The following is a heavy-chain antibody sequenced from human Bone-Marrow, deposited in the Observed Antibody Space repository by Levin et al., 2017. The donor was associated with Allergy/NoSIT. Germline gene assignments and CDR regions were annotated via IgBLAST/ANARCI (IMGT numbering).Heavy chain of an antibody. CDR2: IGQDGSEK. Sequence: GESLKISCAASESTFSNYWMSWVRQAPGKGLEWVANIGQDGSEKYYVHSVRGRFTIARDNAKNSLYLQMNSLRAEDTAVYYCARVAAPNIYYYYGMDVWGQGTTVTVSS. V-gene: IGHV3-7*01. CDR3: ARVAAPNIYYYYGMDV. D-gene: IGHD6-6*01. J-gene: IGHJ6*02. CDR1: ESTFSNYW.